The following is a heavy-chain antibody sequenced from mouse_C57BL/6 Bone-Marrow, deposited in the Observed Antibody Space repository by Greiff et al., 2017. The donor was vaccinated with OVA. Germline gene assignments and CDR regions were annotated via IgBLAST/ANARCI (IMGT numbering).Heavy chain of an antibody. D-gene: IGHD1-3*01. V-gene: IGHV5-6*01. CDR2: ISSGGSYT. CDR3: ARQSGYGNAMDY. Sequence: EVQGVESGGDLVKPGGSLKLSCAASGFTFSSYGMSWVRQTPDKRLEWVATISSGGSYTYYPDSVKGRFTISRDNAKNTLYLQMSSLKSEDTAMYYCARQSGYGNAMDYWGQGTSVTVSS. J-gene: IGHJ4*01. CDR1: GFTFSSYG.